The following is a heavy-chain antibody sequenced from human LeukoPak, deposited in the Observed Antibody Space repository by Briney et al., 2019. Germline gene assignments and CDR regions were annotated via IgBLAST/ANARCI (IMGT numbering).Heavy chain of an antibody. V-gene: IGHV3-21*01. CDR3: AKVLYGRADAFDI. Sequence: GGSLRLNCAASGFTCSTFTMNWDRQAQGKGLEWVSSISSTSSYIYYADSVKGRFTISRDNAKNSLYLQMNSLRAEDTAVYYCAKVLYGRADAFDIWGQGTMVTVSS. D-gene: IGHD2/OR15-2a*01. J-gene: IGHJ3*02. CDR1: GFTCSTFT. CDR2: ISSTSSYI.